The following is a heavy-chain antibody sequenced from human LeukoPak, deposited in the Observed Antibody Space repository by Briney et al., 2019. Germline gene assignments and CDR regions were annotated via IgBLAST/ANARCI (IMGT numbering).Heavy chain of an antibody. J-gene: IGHJ4*02. Sequence: PGGSLRLSCAASGFTFSTYGMHWVRQAPGKGLEWVAVISYDGSNKYYADSVKGRFTISRDNSKNTLYLQMNSLRPEDTAVYYCAKDLLGVTPPGYWGQGSLVTVSS. CDR2: ISYDGSNK. D-gene: IGHD2-21*02. V-gene: IGHV3-30*18. CDR1: GFTFSTYG. CDR3: AKDLLGVTPPGY.